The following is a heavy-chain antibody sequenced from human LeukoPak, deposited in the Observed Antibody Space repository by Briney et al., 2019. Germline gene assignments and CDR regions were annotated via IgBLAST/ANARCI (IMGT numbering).Heavy chain of an antibody. D-gene: IGHD3-10*01. CDR3: ARGEITMVRGVIHYGMDV. CDR1: GGSVSIGSYY. V-gene: IGHV4-61*01. Sequence: SETLSLTCTVSGGSVSIGSYYWSWIRQPPGKGLEWIGYIYYSGSTNYNPSLKSRVTISVDTSKNQFSLKLSPVTAADTAVYYCARGEITMVRGVIHYGMDVWGKGTTVTVSS. J-gene: IGHJ6*04. CDR2: IYYSGST.